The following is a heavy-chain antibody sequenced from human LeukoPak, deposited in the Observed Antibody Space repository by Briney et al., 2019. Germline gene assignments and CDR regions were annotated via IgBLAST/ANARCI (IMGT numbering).Heavy chain of an antibody. CDR3: ARGVSLGYYYYYYGMDV. Sequence: SETLSLTCTVSGGSISSYYWSWVRQPPGKGLEWIGNIYYSGSTNYNPSLKSRVTISVDTSKNQFSLKLSSVTAADTAVYYCARGVSLGYYYYYYGMDVWGQGTTVTVSS. CDR2: IYYSGST. CDR1: GGSISSYY. V-gene: IGHV4-59*01. J-gene: IGHJ6*02.